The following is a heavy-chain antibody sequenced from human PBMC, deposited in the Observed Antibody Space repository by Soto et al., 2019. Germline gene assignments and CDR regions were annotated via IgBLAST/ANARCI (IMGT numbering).Heavy chain of an antibody. Sequence: GASVKVSCKASGYTFTSYGISWVRQAPGQGLEWMGWISAYNGNTNYAQKLQGRVTMTTDTSTSTAYMELRSLRSDDTAVYYCARDRYFDWLPYDVPFDYWGQGTLVTVSS. CDR1: GYTFTSYG. CDR3: ARDRYFDWLPYDVPFDY. D-gene: IGHD3-9*01. CDR2: ISAYNGNT. V-gene: IGHV1-18*01. J-gene: IGHJ4*02.